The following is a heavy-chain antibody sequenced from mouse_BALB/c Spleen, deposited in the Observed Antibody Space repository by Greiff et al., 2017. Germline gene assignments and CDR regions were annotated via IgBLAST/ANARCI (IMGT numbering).Heavy chain of an antibody. CDR3: ASPTIYYYGSTSRYFDV. CDR2: ILPGSGST. V-gene: IGHV1-9*01. J-gene: IGHJ1*01. D-gene: IGHD1-1*01. Sequence: VQLQQSGAELMKPGASVKISCKATGYTFSSYWIEWVKQRPGHGLEWIGEILPGSGSTNYNEKFKGKATFTADTSSNTAYMQLSSLTSEDSAVYYCASPTIYYYGSTSRYFDVWGAGTTVTVSS. CDR1: GYTFSSYW.